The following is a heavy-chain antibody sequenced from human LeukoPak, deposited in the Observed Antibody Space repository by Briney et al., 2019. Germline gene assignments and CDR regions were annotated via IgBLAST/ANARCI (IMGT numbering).Heavy chain of an antibody. CDR1: DGSITNFD. D-gene: IGHD7-27*01. V-gene: IGHV4-59*01. J-gene: IGHJ4*02. CDR3: ARLLTGALFDY. Sequence: SETLSLTCSVTDGSITNFDWSWVRQTPGKGLEFIGHVHYSGSTNYNPSLKSRVTISVDTSKNQFSLKLSSVTAADTAVYYCARLLTGALFDYWGQGTLVTVSS. CDR2: VHYSGST.